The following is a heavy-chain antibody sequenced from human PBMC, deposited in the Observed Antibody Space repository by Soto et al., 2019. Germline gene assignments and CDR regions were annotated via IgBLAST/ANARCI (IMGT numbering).Heavy chain of an antibody. Sequence: GASVKVACKASGYTFTGYYMHWVRQAPGQALEWMGWLNPNSGGTNYAQKFQGWVTMTRDTSISTAYMELSRLRFDVTAVYYCARAEPGCDAFDIWGQGTMVTVS. CDR2: LNPNSGGT. V-gene: IGHV1-2*04. CDR3: ARAEPGCDAFDI. CDR1: GYTFTGYY. J-gene: IGHJ3*02.